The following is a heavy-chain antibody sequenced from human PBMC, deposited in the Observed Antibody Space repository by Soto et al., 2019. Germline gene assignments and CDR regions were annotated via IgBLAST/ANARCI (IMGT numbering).Heavy chain of an antibody. V-gene: IGHV3-23*01. Sequence: PGGSLRLSCAACGFTFSSYAMSWVRQAPGKGLEWVSAISGSGGSTYYADSVKGRFTISRDNSKNTLYLQMNSLRAEDTAVYYCANVFGDLVVVPAAMSYYYMAVWGKGTTVTVSS. CDR2: ISGSGGST. D-gene: IGHD2-2*01. CDR1: GFTFSSYA. J-gene: IGHJ6*03. CDR3: ANVFGDLVVVPAAMSYYYMAV.